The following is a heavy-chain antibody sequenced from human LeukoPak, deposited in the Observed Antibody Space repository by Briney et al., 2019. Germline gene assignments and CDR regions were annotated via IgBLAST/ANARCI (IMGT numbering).Heavy chain of an antibody. V-gene: IGHV3-53*01. CDR1: GFTVSSNY. D-gene: IGHD3-16*01. J-gene: IGHJ4*02. CDR2: TYSGGST. Sequence: PGGSLRLSCAASGFTVSSNYMSWVRQAPGKGLEWVSVTYSGGSTYYADSVKGRFTISRDNSKNTLYLQMNSLRAEDTAVYYCARGLLYGTYYFDYWGQGTLVTVSS. CDR3: ARGLLYGTYYFDY.